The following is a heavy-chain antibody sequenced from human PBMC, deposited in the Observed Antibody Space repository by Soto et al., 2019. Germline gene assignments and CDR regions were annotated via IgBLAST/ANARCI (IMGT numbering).Heavy chain of an antibody. CDR2: IYHTGTT. CDR1: GGSINSGDYS. CDR3: AGVAGKY. V-gene: IGHV4-30-2*01. J-gene: IGHJ4*02. Sequence: SETLSLTCTVSGGSINSGDYSWTWIRQPPGKGLEWIGYIYHTGTTYYNTSLKSRVTISVDRSKNQFSLKLSSVTAADTAVYYCAGVAGKYWGQGTLVTVSS. D-gene: IGHD6-19*01.